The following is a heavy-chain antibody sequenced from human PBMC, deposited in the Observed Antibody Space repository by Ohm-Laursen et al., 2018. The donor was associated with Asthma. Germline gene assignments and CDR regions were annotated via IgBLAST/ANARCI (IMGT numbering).Heavy chain of an antibody. D-gene: IGHD6-6*01. V-gene: IGHV3-21*01. CDR2: ISSSSSYI. Sequence: SLRLSCSASGFTFSSYSMNWVRQAPGKGLEWVSSISSSSSYIYYADSVKGRFTISRDNAKNSLSLQMNSLRAEDTAVYYCGRGSYSSSPDDYYYYGMDVWGQGTTVTVSS. CDR3: GRGSYSSSPDDYYYYGMDV. J-gene: IGHJ6*02. CDR1: GFTFSSYS.